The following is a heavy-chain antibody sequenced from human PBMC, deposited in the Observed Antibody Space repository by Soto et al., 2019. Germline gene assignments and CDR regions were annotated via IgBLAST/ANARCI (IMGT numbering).Heavy chain of an antibody. CDR3: ARRIPVSGPYGAFDL. CDR2: ISHDGDNQ. V-gene: IGHV3-30*03. CDR1: GFTFSNFA. J-gene: IGHJ3*01. D-gene: IGHD6-13*01. Sequence: QVQLVESEGGVVQPGRSLRVSCVASGFTFSNFAMYWVRQAPGKGQEWVALISHDGDNQYYADSLKGRFTVSRDNSKSTLYLQMTSPRPDDTAIYYCARRIPVSGPYGAFDLWGQGTMVTVSS.